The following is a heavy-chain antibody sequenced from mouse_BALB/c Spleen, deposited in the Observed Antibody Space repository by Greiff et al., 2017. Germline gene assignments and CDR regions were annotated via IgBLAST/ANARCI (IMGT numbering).Heavy chain of an antibody. V-gene: IGHV5-17*02. D-gene: IGHD2-10*02. Sequence: DVHLVESGGGLVQPGGSRKLSCAASGFTFSSFGMHWVRQAPEKGLEWVAYISSGSSTIYYADTVKGRFTISRDNTKNTLFLQMTSLRSEDTAMYYCARGKYDSAWFAYWGQGTLVTVSA. CDR1: GFTFSSFG. J-gene: IGHJ3*01. CDR3: ARGKYDSAWFAY. CDR2: ISSGSSTI.